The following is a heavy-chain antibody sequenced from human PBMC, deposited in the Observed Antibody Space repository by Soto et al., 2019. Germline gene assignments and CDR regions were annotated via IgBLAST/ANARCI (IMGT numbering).Heavy chain of an antibody. CDR2: IYPGDSDT. CDR1: GYRFTSYW. V-gene: IGHV5-51*01. Sequence: GESLKISCRGSGYRFTSYWIGGVRQMPGKGLEWMGIIYPGDSDTRYSPSFQGQVTISADKSISTAYLQWSSLKASDTAMYYCARHLDIVATSPYYYMDVWGKGTTVTVSS. D-gene: IGHD5-12*01. CDR3: ARHLDIVATSPYYYMDV. J-gene: IGHJ6*03.